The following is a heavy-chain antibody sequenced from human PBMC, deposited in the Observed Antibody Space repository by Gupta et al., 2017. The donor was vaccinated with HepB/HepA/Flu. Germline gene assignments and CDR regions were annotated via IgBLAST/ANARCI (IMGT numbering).Heavy chain of an antibody. J-gene: IGHJ5*02. CDR3: ARGQRWKKGWFDP. CDR2: IIPLFGTA. D-gene: IGHD6-25*01. V-gene: IGHV1-69*01. Sequence: QVQLVQSGAEVKKPGSSLKVSCKASGGTFSSYAISWVRQAPGQGLEWMGGIIPLFGTANDAQKVQGRVTITEDEATSTAYMEMRRLRSEDTAVYYCARGQRWKKGWFDPGGQGTMVTVSS. CDR1: GGTFSSYA.